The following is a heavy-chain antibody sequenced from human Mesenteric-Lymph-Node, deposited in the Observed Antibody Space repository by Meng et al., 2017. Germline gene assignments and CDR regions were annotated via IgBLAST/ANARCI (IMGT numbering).Heavy chain of an antibody. D-gene: IGHD3-22*01. CDR2: IIPIFGTA. CDR3: AKVPDSSGYTGRAPFDY. CDR1: GGTFSSYA. Sequence: SVKVSCKASGGTFSSYAISWVRQAPGQGLEWMGGIIPIFGTANYAQKFQGRVTITADESTSTAYMELSSLRSEDTAVYYCAKVPDSSGYTGRAPFDYWGQGTLVTVSS. V-gene: IGHV1-69*13. J-gene: IGHJ4*02.